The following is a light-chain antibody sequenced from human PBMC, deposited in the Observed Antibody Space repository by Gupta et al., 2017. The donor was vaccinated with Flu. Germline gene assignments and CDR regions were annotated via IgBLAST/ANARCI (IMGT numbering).Light chain of an antibody. V-gene: IGLV3-21*02. CDR3: QVWDSSSDHVV. J-gene: IGLJ2*01. CDR2: DDS. Sequence: SSVLTQPPSVSVAPGQTARITCGGNNIGSKSVHWYQQKPGQAPVLVVYDDSDRRSGIPERFSGSNSGNTATLTISRVEAGDEADYYCQVWDSSSDHVVFGGGTKLTVL. CDR1: NIGSKS.